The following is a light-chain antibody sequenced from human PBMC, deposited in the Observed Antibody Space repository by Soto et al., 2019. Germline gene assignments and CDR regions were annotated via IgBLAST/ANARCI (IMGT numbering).Light chain of an antibody. Sequence: DIVMTQSPLSLPVTPGEPASISCRSSQSLLHSNGYNYLDWYLQKPGQSPQLLIYLGSNRASGVPDRFSGSGSGTGFTLKISRVEAEDVGVYYCMQALQTPPGLTFGGGTKVEIK. CDR2: LGS. CDR3: MQALQTPPGLT. J-gene: IGKJ4*01. CDR1: QSLLHSNGYNY. V-gene: IGKV2-28*01.